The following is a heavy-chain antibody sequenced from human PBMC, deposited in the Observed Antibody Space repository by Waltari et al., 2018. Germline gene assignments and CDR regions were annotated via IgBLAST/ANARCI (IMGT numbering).Heavy chain of an antibody. J-gene: IGHJ3*02. CDR1: GGSISGYY. D-gene: IGHD2-15*01. CDR2: IYTSGST. V-gene: IGHV4-4*07. CDR3: ARDHYCSGGACYPGGSAFDI. Sequence: QVLLQESGPGLVKPSETLSLTCTVSGGSISGYYWNWIRQPPGKGLEWIGRIYTSGSTNYNPSLKSRVTRSINTSNNQFSLKLSAVTAADTAVYDCARDHYCSGGACYPGGSAFDIWGQGTMVTVSS.